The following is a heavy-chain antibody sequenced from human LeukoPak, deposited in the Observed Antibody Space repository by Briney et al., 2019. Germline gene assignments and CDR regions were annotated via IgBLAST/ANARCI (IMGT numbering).Heavy chain of an antibody. CDR2: ISSSSSYI. J-gene: IGHJ4*02. CDR3: ARGAITILGVVTPLAY. V-gene: IGHV3-21*01. D-gene: IGHD3-3*01. Sequence: GGSLRLSCAASGFTFDDYAMHWVRQAPGKGLEWVSSISSSSSYIYYADSVKGRFTISRDNAKNSLYLQMNSLRAEDTAVYYCARGAITILGVVTPLAYGGQGTLVTVSP. CDR1: GFTFDDYA.